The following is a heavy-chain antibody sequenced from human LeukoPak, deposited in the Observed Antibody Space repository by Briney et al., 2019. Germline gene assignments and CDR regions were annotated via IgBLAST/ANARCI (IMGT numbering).Heavy chain of an antibody. CDR2: IYTSGST. J-gene: IGHJ4*02. V-gene: IGHV4-61*02. CDR3: ARGTYGDYAEFDY. D-gene: IGHD4-17*01. CDR1: GGSISSGSYY. Sequence: PSQTPSLTCTVSGGSISSGSYYWSWIRQPAGKGLEWIGRIYTSGSTNYNPSLKSRVTISVDTSKNQFSLKLSSVTAADTAVYYCARGTYGDYAEFDYWGQGTLVTVSS.